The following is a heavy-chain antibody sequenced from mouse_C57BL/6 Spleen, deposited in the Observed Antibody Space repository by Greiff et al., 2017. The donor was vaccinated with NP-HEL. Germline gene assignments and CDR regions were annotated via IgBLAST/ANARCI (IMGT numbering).Heavy chain of an antibody. CDR3: ARSIYGGYHYAMDY. D-gene: IGHD2-3*01. CDR1: GYTFTSYW. J-gene: IGHJ4*01. Sequence: VQLQQPGAELVKPGASVKLSCKASGYTFTSYWMHWVKQRPGQGLEWIGMIHPNSGSTNYNEKFKSKATLTVDKSSSTAYMQLSSLTSEDSAVYYCARSIYGGYHYAMDYWGQGTSVTVSS. V-gene: IGHV1-64*01. CDR2: IHPNSGST.